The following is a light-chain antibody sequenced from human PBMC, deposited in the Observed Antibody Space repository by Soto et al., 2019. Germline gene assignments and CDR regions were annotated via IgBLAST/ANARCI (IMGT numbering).Light chain of an antibody. V-gene: IGKV3-20*01. J-gene: IGKJ2*01. CDR1: RTVSNNF. Sequence: EIVVTQSPGTLSLSPGERATLSCRASRTVSNNFLAWYQQKPGQAPRLFIHGASSRAAGIPDRFSGSGSGTDFTLTINGLEPEDFAVYYCQHYGASPYTFGQGTKLEI. CDR3: QHYGASPYT. CDR2: GAS.